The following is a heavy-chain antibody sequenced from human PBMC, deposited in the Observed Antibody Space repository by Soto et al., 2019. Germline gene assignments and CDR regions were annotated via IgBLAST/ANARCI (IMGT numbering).Heavy chain of an antibody. J-gene: IGHJ5*02. CDR1: GGSISSGGYY. V-gene: IGHV4-31*03. CDR3: ARDRIYYGSGRNNNWFDP. Sequence: SETLSLTCPVSGGSISSGGYYWSWIRQHPGKGLEWIGYIYYSGSTYYNPSLKSRVTISVDTSKNQFSLKLSPVTAADTAVYYCARDRIYYGSGRNNNWFDPWGQGTLVTV. D-gene: IGHD3-10*01. CDR2: IYYSGST.